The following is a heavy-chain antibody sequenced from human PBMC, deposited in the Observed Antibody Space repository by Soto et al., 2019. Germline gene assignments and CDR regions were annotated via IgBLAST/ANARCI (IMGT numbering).Heavy chain of an antibody. Sequence: EVQLEESGGGLVQPGGSLRLSCAASGFTFGSYWMSWVRQAPGKGLEWLATIKWDASEKKYVDSVKGRFTMSRDNAKNSLFLEMDSLRGEDTAVYYCAGDSGYGSGASVNPYLDCWGHGTLVTVSS. CDR3: AGDSGYGSGASVNPYLDC. CDR1: GFTFGSYW. CDR2: IKWDASEK. V-gene: IGHV3-7*01. J-gene: IGHJ4*01. D-gene: IGHD3-10*01.